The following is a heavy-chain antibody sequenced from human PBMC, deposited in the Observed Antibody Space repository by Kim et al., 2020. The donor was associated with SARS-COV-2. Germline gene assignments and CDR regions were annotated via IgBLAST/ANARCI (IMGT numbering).Heavy chain of an antibody. Sequence: SETLSLTCAVSGGSISSSNWWSWVRQPPGKGLEWIGEIYPSWSTNYNPSLKSRVTISVDKSKNQFSLRLSSVPAADTAVYYCAIGGRYSSSWFDHWVQGTLGTV. CDR2: IYPSWST. CDR1: GGSISSSNW. D-gene: IGHD6-13*01. J-gene: IGHJ5*02. CDR3: AIGGRYSSSWFDH. V-gene: IGHV4-4*02.